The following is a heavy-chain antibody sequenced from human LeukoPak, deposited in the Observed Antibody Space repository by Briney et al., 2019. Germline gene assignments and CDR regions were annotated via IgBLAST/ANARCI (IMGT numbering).Heavy chain of an antibody. J-gene: IGHJ6*03. CDR2: IIPIFGTA. V-gene: IGHV1-69*05. D-gene: IGHD1-26*01. CDR1: GGTFSSYA. CDR3: AREWELTHYYYMDV. Sequence: SVKVSCNASGGTFSSYAISWVRQAPGQGLEWMGGIIPIFGTANYAQKFQGRVTITTDESTSTAYMELSSLRSEDTAVYYCAREWELTHYYYMDVWGKGTTVTVSS.